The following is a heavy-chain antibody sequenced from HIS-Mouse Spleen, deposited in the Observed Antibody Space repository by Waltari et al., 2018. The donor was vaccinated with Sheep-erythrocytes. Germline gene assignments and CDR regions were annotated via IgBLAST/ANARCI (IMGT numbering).Heavy chain of an antibody. CDR2: IYYSGST. CDR3: ARLITMVRGVTWYFDL. D-gene: IGHD3-10*01. V-gene: IGHV4-31*03. J-gene: IGHJ2*01. Sequence: QVQLQESGPGLVKPSQTLSLTCPVPGGSISRGGYYWSWIRQHPGKGLEWIGYIYYSGSTYYNPSLKSRVTISVDTSKNQFSLKLSSVTAADTAVYYCARLITMVRGVTWYFDLWGRGTLVTVSS. CDR1: GGSISRGGYY.